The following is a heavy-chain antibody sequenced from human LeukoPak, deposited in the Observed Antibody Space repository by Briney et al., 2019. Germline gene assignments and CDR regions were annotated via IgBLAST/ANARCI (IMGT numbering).Heavy chain of an antibody. CDR3: ARPFQLTYYDFWSGYPDY. CDR1: GFTFSSYS. D-gene: IGHD3-3*01. CDR2: ISSSSSTI. V-gene: IGHV3-48*01. Sequence: GGSLRLSCAASGFTFSSYSMNWVRQAPGKGLEWVSYISSSSSTIYYADSVKGRFTISRDNSKNTLYLQMNSLRAEDTAVYYCARPFQLTYYDFWSGYPDYWGQGTLVTVSS. J-gene: IGHJ4*02.